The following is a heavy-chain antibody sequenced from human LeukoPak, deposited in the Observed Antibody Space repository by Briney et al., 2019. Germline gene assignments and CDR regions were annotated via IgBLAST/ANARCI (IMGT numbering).Heavy chain of an antibody. V-gene: IGHV1-18*01. Sequence: ASVKVSCKASGYTFTSYGISWVRQAPGQGLEWRGWISAYNGNTNYAQKLQGRVTMTTDTSTSTAYMELRSLRSDDTAVYYCARDQENYYDSSGSYYFDYWGQGTLVTVSS. J-gene: IGHJ4*02. CDR2: ISAYNGNT. CDR3: ARDQENYYDSSGSYYFDY. D-gene: IGHD3-22*01. CDR1: GYTFTSYG.